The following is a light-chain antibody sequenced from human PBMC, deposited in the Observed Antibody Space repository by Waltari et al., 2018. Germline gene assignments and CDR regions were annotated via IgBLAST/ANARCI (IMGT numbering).Light chain of an antibody. V-gene: IGLV2-14*03. CDR2: DVS. CDR1: SSDVGGYNY. J-gene: IGLJ3*02. CDR3: SSYTSSSNWV. Sequence: QSALTQPASVSGSPGQSITISCTGTSSDVGGYNYVSWYQQHPGKAPKPMIYDVSNRPSGVSNRFSGSKSGNTASLTISGLQAEDEADYYCSSYTSSSNWVFGGGTKLTVL.